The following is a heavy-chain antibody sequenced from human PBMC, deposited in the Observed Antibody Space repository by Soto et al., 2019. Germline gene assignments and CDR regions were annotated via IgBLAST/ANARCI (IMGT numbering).Heavy chain of an antibody. J-gene: IGHJ6*02. CDR1: GGPFNNYA. Sequence: QVQLVQSGAEVRKPGSSVKVSCKASGGPFNNYAISWVRQVPGQGLEWMGGIIPPSVTPNYARKFHGRVTITADESTNTAYKELNRLTSADTAVYYCARDLCETVVLPPTIFPPIMAMGVWGQGTTVTVSS. CDR3: ARDLCETVVLPPTIFPPIMAMGV. D-gene: IGHD2-2*01. CDR2: IIPPSVTP. V-gene: IGHV1-69*19.